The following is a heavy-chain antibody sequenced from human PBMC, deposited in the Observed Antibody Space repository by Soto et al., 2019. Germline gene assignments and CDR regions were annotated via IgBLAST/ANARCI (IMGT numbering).Heavy chain of an antibody. D-gene: IGHD6-19*01. Sequence: GGSLRLSCAASGFTFSSYGMHWVRQAPGKGLEWVAVISYDGSNKYYADSVKGRFTISRDNSKNTLYLQMNSLRAEDTAVYYCAKDKVAVAGTALDYWGQGTLVTVSS. CDR1: GFTFSSYG. J-gene: IGHJ4*02. CDR2: ISYDGSNK. V-gene: IGHV3-30*18. CDR3: AKDKVAVAGTALDY.